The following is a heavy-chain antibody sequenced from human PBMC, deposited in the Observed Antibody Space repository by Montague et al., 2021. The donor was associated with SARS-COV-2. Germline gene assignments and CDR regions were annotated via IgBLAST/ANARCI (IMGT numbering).Heavy chain of an antibody. CDR1: GGSMSSGSDY. D-gene: IGHD2-15*01. V-gene: IGHV4-39*02. Sequence: SETLSLTCVVSGGSMSSGSDYWGWIRQPPGKGLDWIGSIYYGGGTSYNPSLRSRVTISIDTPNNHFSLKLSSVTAADTAVYYCARYTSATMLDSWGQGTMVTVSS. CDR3: ARYTSATMLDS. J-gene: IGHJ4*02. CDR2: IYYGGGT.